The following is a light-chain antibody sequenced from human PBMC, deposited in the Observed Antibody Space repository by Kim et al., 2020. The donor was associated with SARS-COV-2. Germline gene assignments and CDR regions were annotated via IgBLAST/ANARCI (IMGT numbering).Light chain of an antibody. CDR1: SSNIGAGYD. Sequence: QPVLTQPPSVSGAPGQRVTISCTGSSSNIGAGYDVHWYQQLPGTAPKLLIYGNNNRPSGVPDRFSGSKSGTTASLAITGLQAEDEADYYCQSYDSSLSGRVFGTGTKVTVL. V-gene: IGLV1-40*01. CDR2: GNN. CDR3: QSYDSSLSGRV. J-gene: IGLJ1*01.